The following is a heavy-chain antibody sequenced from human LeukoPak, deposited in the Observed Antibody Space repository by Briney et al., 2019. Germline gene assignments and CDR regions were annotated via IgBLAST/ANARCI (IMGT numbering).Heavy chain of an antibody. J-gene: IGHJ3*02. CDR2: IKEDGSEK. D-gene: IGHD3-10*01. V-gene: IGHV3-7*01. Sequence: PGGSLRLSCAASGFTFSSYWMSWVRQAPGKGLEWVANIKEDGSEKYYVDSVKGRFTISRDNAKNSLYLQMNSLRAEDTAVYYCARDTIGSKASFDIWGQGTMVTVSS. CDR1: GFTFSSYW. CDR3: ARDTIGSKASFDI.